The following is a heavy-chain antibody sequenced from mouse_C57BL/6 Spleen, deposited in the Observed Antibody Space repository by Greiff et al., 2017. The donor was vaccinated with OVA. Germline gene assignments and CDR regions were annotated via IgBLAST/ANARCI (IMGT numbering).Heavy chain of an antibody. CDR3: AKEGGKYPNYIDY. J-gene: IGHJ2*01. CDR2: INPNYGTT. Sequence: EVKLVESGPELVKPGASVKISCKASGYSFTDYNMNWVKQSNGKSLEWIGVINPNYGTTSYTQQFKGKATLTVDQSSSTAYMQLNSLTSEDSAVYYCAKEGGKYPNYIDYWGQGTTLTVSS. CDR1: GYSFTDYN. V-gene: IGHV1-39*01. D-gene: IGHD5-1-1*01.